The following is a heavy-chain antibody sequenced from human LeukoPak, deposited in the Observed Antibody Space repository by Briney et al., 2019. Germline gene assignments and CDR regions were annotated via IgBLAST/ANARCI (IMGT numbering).Heavy chain of an antibody. J-gene: IGHJ4*02. CDR2: IWSDATNQ. V-gene: IGHV3-33*06. CDR3: AKDAQRGFDYSNSLES. D-gene: IGHD4-11*01. CDR1: RFTFSHFG. Sequence: PGGSLTLSCVASRFTFSHFGMHWVRQAPGKGLEWVAVIWSDATNQYYADSVKGRFTISRDNSRNTVFLQMNNLRVEGSAVYFCAKDAQRGFDYSNSLESWGQGTLVTVSS.